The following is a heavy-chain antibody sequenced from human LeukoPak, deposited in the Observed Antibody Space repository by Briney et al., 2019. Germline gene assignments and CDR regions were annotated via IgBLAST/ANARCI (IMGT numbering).Heavy chain of an antibody. Sequence: GGSLRLSCAASGFTFSSYGMHWVRQAPGKGLEWVAFIRYDGSNKYYADSVKGRFTISRDNSKNTLYLQMNSLRAEDTAVYYCAKRVPAAMGAVDYWGQGTLVTVSS. D-gene: IGHD2-2*01. CDR3: AKRVPAAMGAVDY. J-gene: IGHJ4*02. CDR2: IRYDGSNK. CDR1: GFTFSSYG. V-gene: IGHV3-30*02.